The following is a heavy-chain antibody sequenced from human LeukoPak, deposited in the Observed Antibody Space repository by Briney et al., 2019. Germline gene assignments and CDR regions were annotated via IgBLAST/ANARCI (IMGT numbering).Heavy chain of an antibody. CDR1: GGSISSYY. J-gene: IGHJ4*02. CDR2: IYYSGST. CDR3: ARYGDYVFDL. Sequence: PSETLSLTCTVSGGSISSYYWSWIRQPPGKGLEWIGYIYYSGSTIHNPSLKSRVTISVDTSKNQFSLKLSSVTAADTAVYYCARYGDYVFDLWGQGTLVTVSS. D-gene: IGHD4-17*01. V-gene: IGHV4-59*01.